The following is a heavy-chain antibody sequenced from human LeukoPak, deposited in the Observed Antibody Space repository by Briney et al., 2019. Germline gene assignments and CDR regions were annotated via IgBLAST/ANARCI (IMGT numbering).Heavy chain of an antibody. CDR2: IRSKANSYAT. V-gene: IGHV3-73*01. CDR3: ASTGYDSSGYYYNY. CDR1: GFTFSGSA. D-gene: IGHD3-22*01. J-gene: IGHJ4*02. Sequence: GGSLTLSCAASGFTFSGSAMHWVRQASGKGLEWVGRIRSKANSYATAYAASVKGRFTLSRDDSKNTAYLQMDSLKTEDTAVYYCASTGYDSSGYYYNYWGQGTRVTVSS.